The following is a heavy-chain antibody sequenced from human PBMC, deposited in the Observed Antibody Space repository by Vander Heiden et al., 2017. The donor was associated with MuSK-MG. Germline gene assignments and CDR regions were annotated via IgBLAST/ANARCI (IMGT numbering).Heavy chain of an antibody. CDR2: IEGDGSSA. CDR3: VRTFIVGANGGVDY. CDR1: GSTFVVSW. J-gene: IGHJ4*02. V-gene: IGHV3-74*01. D-gene: IGHD1-26*01. Sequence: EVPLLEYGACLVQPGVSLRLSRVASGSTFVVSWMHWVRQAPGKGPVWVSRIEGDGSSASYADSVKGRFTISRDNAKNTLYLQMNSLRVEDTALYYCVRTFIVGANGGVDYWGQGTLVTVSS.